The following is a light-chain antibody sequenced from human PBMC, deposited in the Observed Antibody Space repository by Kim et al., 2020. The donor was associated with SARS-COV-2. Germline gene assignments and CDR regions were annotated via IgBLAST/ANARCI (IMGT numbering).Light chain of an antibody. CDR1: KLGDKY. Sequence: VAPGHTASITCSGDKLGDKYASWYQQKPGQSPVVVIFRDNRRPSGIPERFSGSNSGNTATLTISGTQAMDEADYYCQAWDSSIYVFGTGTKVTVL. J-gene: IGLJ1*01. CDR2: RDN. V-gene: IGLV3-1*01. CDR3: QAWDSSIYV.